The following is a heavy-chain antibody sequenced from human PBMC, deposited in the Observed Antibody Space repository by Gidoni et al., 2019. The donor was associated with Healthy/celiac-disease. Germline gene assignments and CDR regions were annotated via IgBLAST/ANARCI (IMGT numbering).Heavy chain of an antibody. J-gene: IGHJ4*02. CDR3: TRRLGYDSSGFFDY. Sequence: EVQLVESGGGLVQPGRSLRLSCTASGFTFADYAMSWVRQAPGKGLEWVGFIRSKAYGGTTEYAASVKGRFTISRDDSKSIAYLQMNSLKTEDTAVYYCTRRLGYDSSGFFDYWGQGTLVTVSS. V-gene: IGHV3-49*04. D-gene: IGHD3-22*01. CDR2: IRSKAYGGTT. CDR1: GFTFADYA.